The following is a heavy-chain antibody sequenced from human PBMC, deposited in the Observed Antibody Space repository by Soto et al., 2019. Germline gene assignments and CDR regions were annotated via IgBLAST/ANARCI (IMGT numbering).Heavy chain of an antibody. J-gene: IGHJ4*02. CDR3: ARSEAAAFSFDY. D-gene: IGHD6-13*01. Sequence: SVKVSCKASGGTFSSYAISWVRQAPGQGLEWMGGIIPIFGTANYAQKFQGRVTITADESTSTAYMELSSLRSEDTAVYYCARSEAAAFSFDYWGQGTLVTVSS. CDR2: IIPIFGTA. CDR1: GGTFSSYA. V-gene: IGHV1-69*13.